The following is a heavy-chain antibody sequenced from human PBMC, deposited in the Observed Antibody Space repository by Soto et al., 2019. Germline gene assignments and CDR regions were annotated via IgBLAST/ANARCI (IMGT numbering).Heavy chain of an antibody. CDR1: GYRFTTYY. CDR2: INPNGGSR. D-gene: IGHD3-16*01. Sequence: WASVKVSCKAFGYRFTTYYMHWVRQAPGQGLEWMGIINPNGGSRTYAQKFQGRVTMTSDTSTSIVYMELSSLTSEDTAVYFCARGEKTAGSGGMDVWGQGTTVTVSS. V-gene: IGHV1-46*01. J-gene: IGHJ6*02. CDR3: ARGEKTAGSGGMDV.